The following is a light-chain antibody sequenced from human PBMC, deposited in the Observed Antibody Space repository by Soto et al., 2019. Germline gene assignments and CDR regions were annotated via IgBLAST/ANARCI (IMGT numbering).Light chain of an antibody. CDR2: KAS. V-gene: IGKV1-5*03. CDR1: QTISSW. CDR3: QQRSYWIT. Sequence: DIQMTHSPSTLSGSVGARVTINCRASQTISSWLAWYQQKPGKAPKLLIYKASTLKSGVPSRFSGSGFGTEFTLTISSLEPEDFAVYYCQQRSYWITLGQGTRLEIK. J-gene: IGKJ5*01.